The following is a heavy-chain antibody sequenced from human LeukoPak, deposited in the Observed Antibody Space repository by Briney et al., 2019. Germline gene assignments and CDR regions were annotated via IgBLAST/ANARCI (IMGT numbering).Heavy chain of an antibody. J-gene: IGHJ4*02. CDR2: IESKTDGGTT. CDR3: TTAPLAYCGGDCYSSVDY. D-gene: IGHD2-21*02. V-gene: IGHV3-15*04. CDR1: GFTFSNAW. Sequence: GGSLRLSCAASGFTFSNAWMSWVRQAPGKGLEWVGRIESKTDGGTTDYAAPVKGRFTISRDDSKNTLYLQMNSLKTEDTAVYYCTTAPLAYCGGDCYSSVDYWGQGTLVTVSS.